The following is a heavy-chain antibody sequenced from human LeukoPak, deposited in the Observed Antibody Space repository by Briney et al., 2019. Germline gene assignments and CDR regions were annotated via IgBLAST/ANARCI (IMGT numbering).Heavy chain of an antibody. CDR1: GGSIATNAYL. CDR3: ARGVRFLEWLLYRTHHDAFDI. CDR2: IFYSGST. Sequence: SETLSLTCTVSGGSIATNAYLWAWIRQPPGRGLEWIASIFYSGSTYYHPSLKSRVTISRDTSKNQFSLNLNSVTAADTAVYYCARGVRFLEWLLYRTHHDAFDIWGQGTMVTVSS. D-gene: IGHD3-3*01. V-gene: IGHV4-39*07. J-gene: IGHJ3*02.